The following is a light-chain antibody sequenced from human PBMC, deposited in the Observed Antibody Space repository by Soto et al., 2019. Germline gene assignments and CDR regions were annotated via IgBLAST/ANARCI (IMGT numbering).Light chain of an antibody. Sequence: DIQMTQSPSTLSASVGDRVTITCRASQSISNLLAWYQQKPGRAPTLLIYKASTLESGVPSRFSGSGSGTAFTLTISSLQPDDFATYYCQQYNSYPLTFGQGTRLEIK. V-gene: IGKV1-5*03. CDR3: QQYNSYPLT. CDR2: KAS. J-gene: IGKJ5*01. CDR1: QSISNL.